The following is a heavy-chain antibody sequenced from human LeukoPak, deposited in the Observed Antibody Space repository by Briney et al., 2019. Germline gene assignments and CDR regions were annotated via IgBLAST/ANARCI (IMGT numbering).Heavy chain of an antibody. CDR1: GGSISSGGYY. D-gene: IGHD2-2*02. V-gene: IGHV4-30-2*01. Sequence: SETLSLTCTVSGGSISSGGYYWSWIRQPTGKGLEWIGYIYHSGSTYYNPSLKSRVTISVDRSKNQFSLKLSSVTAADTAVYYCARGAAISYWGQGTLVTVSS. CDR3: ARGAAISY. J-gene: IGHJ4*02. CDR2: IYHSGST.